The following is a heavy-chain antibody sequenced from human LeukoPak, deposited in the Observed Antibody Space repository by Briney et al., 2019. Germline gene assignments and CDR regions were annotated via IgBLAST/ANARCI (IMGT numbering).Heavy chain of an antibody. Sequence: SETLSLTCTVSGGSISSGGYYWSWIRQPAGKGLEWIGRIYTSGNTNYNPSLKSRATISVDTSKNQFSLNLTSVTAADTAVYYCARFTPQGYGWGGYNRFDPWGQGTLVTVSS. CDR1: GGSISSGGYY. CDR2: IYTSGNT. CDR3: ARFTPQGYGWGGYNRFDP. J-gene: IGHJ5*02. D-gene: IGHD3-16*01. V-gene: IGHV4-61*02.